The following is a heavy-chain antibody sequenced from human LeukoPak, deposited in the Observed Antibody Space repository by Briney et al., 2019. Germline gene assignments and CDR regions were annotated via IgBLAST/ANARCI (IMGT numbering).Heavy chain of an antibody. CDR2: VYSSGST. CDR3: ARDKAAYCSGGSCYYYYGMDV. D-gene: IGHD2-15*01. Sequence: SETLSLTCTVSGASISNYYWSWFRQPAGKGPEWIGRVYSSGSTNYNPSLKSRVTLSVDTSKNQFSLKLSSVTAADTAVYYCARDKAAYCSGGSCYYYYGMDVWGQGTTVTVSS. V-gene: IGHV4-4*07. J-gene: IGHJ6*02. CDR1: GASISNYY.